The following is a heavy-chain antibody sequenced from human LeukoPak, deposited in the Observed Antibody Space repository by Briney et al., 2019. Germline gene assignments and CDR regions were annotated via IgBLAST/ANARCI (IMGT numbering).Heavy chain of an antibody. J-gene: IGHJ5*02. CDR1: GFIFSSYN. CDR2: ISYDGSDT. CDR3: ARAGAVVDNWFDP. V-gene: IGHV3-30*04. Sequence: GRSLRLSCAASGFIFSSYNIHWVRQAPGKGLEWVAVISYDGSDTYYADSVKVRFTVSRDNSKNTVYLQMNSLRAEDTAVYYCARAGAVVDNWFDPWGQGTLVTVSS. D-gene: IGHD2-15*01.